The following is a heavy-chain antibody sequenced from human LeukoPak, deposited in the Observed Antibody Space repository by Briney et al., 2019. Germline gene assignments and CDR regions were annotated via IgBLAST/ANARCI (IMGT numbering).Heavy chain of an antibody. CDR2: ISYGETT. D-gene: IGHD3-10*01. CDR3: ARDLGPSRGFDF. Sequence: SETLSLTCTVSAGSGSNYYWSWIRQPPGKGLEWIGYISYGETTHYNPSLKTRVTISLDTSKKQFSLGLASVTAADTAVYYCARDLGPSRGFDFWGQGTLVTVSS. V-gene: IGHV4-59*02. J-gene: IGHJ4*02. CDR1: AGSGSNYY.